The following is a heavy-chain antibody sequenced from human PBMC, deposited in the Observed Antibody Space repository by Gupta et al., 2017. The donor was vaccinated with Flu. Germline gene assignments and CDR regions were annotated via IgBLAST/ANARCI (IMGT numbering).Heavy chain of an antibody. Sequence: EVQLVESGGGLVQPGGSLRLSCAASGFTVSSNYMSWVRQAPGKGLEWVSVIYSGGSTYYADSVKGRFTISRHNSKNTLYLQMNSLRAEDTAVYYCARVGQGSGWNWFDPWGQGTLVTGSS. CDR1: GFTVSSNY. CDR2: IYSGGST. D-gene: IGHD6-19*01. CDR3: ARVGQGSGWNWFDP. J-gene: IGHJ5*02. V-gene: IGHV3-53*04.